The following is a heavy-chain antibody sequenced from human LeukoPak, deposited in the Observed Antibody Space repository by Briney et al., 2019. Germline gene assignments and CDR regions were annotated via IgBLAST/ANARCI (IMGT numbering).Heavy chain of an antibody. V-gene: IGHV1-69*01. Sequence: ASVRVSCTASGGTFNTYAINWVRQAPGQGLEWMGGIIPMFGTAKYAQKFQGRVTITADESTSTAYMELSSLRSEDTTFYYCASLARMDNSRAYWGQGTLVTVSS. CDR3: ASLARMDNSRAY. CDR2: IIPMFGTA. D-gene: IGHD1-1*01. J-gene: IGHJ4*02. CDR1: GGTFNTYA.